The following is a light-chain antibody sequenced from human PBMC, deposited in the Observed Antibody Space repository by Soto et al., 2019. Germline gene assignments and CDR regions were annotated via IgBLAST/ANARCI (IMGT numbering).Light chain of an antibody. J-gene: IGKJ3*01. CDR1: QSISSY. Sequence: IQMTQSPSSVSASVGDRVAITCRSSQSISSYLNWYQQKPGKAPKLLIYAASSLQSGVPSRFSGSGSGTDFTFTISSLQPEDIATYYCQQYDNLPEVTFAPRTKLDIK. CDR3: QQYDNLPEVT. CDR2: AAS. V-gene: IGKV1-33*01.